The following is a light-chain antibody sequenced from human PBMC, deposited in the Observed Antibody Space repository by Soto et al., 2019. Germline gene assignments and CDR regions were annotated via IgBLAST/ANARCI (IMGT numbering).Light chain of an antibody. CDR2: EVS. CDR1: SIDVGGYNY. CDR3: SSYTSSSTLD. J-gene: IGLJ1*01. V-gene: IGLV2-14*01. Sequence: QSALTQPASVSGSPGQSITISCTGTSIDVGGYNYVSWYQQHPGKAPKLMIYEVSNRPSGVSNRFSGSKSGNTASLTISGLQAEDEADYYCSSYTSSSTLDFGTGTKLTVL.